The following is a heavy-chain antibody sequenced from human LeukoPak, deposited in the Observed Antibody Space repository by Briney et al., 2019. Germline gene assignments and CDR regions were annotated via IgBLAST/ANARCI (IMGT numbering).Heavy chain of an antibody. D-gene: IGHD3-22*01. CDR3: TRGSIAYYYMDV. CDR2: IYYSGST. CDR1: GGSISSSSYY. J-gene: IGHJ6*03. Sequence: TSETLSLTCTVSGGSISSSSYYWSWIRQPPGKGLEWIGNIYYSGSTNYNPSLKSRVTISVDTSKNQFSLKLSSVTAADTAVYYCTRGSIAYYYMDVWGKGTTVTISS. V-gene: IGHV4-61*01.